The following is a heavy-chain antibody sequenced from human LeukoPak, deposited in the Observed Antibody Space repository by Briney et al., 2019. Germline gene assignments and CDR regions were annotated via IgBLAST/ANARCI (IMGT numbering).Heavy chain of an antibody. Sequence: PSETLSLTCTASGGSISSYYWSWIRQPPGKGLEWVGYIYYSGSTNYNPSLKSRVTISGDTSKNQYSLKLSSVTTADTAVYYCARAYSSSWSRLDYWGQGTLVTVSS. CDR1: GGSISSYY. D-gene: IGHD6-13*01. CDR2: IYYSGST. CDR3: ARAYSSSWSRLDY. J-gene: IGHJ4*02. V-gene: IGHV4-59*01.